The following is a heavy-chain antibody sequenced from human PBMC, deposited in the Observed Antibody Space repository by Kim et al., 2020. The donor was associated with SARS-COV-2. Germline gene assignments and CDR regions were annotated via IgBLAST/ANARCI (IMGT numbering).Heavy chain of an antibody. D-gene: IGHD2-2*01. CDR3: ARLPAAIIAGSFDY. Sequence: NPSLKSRVTISVDTSKTQFSLKLSSVTAADTAVYYCARLPAAIIAGSFDYWGQGTLVTVSS. J-gene: IGHJ4*02. V-gene: IGHV4-39*01.